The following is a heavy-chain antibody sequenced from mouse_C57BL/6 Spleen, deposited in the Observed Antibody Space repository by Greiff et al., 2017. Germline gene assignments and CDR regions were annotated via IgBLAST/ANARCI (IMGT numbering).Heavy chain of an antibody. Sequence: QVQLQQPGAELVKPGASVKLSCKASGYTFTSYWMHWVKQRPGQGLEWIGMIHPNSGSTNYNEKFKSKATLTVDKSSSTAYMQLSSLTSEDSAVYYCARQGTTVVEDYFDYWGQGTTLTASS. V-gene: IGHV1-64*01. CDR1: GYTFTSYW. J-gene: IGHJ2*01. CDR3: ARQGTTVVEDYFDY. D-gene: IGHD1-1*01. CDR2: IHPNSGST.